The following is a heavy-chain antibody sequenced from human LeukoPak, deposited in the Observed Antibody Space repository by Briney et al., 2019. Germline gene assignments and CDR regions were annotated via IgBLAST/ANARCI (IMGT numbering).Heavy chain of an antibody. Sequence: GGPLRLSCAASGFTFSSYAMHWVRQAPGKGLEYVSAISSNGGSTYYANSVKGRFTISRDNSKNTLYLQMGSLRAEDMAVYYCASSRSPVLRFLEWFNYYYGMDVWGQGTTVTVSS. V-gene: IGHV3-64*01. D-gene: IGHD3-3*01. CDR2: ISSNGGST. J-gene: IGHJ6*02. CDR1: GFTFSSYA. CDR3: ASSRSPVLRFLEWFNYYYGMDV.